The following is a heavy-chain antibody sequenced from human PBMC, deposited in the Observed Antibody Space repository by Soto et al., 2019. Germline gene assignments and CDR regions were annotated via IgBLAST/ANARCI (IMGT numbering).Heavy chain of an antibody. Sequence: QVQLVQSGPEVKKPGASVKVSCKASGYTFTTYGISWVRQAPGQGLEWMGWINNYNGNTAYAQRFQGRFTVTTDTYTSTAYMELTNLRSDDTAVYYCAKDAVSDDYSSHLDHWGQGTLVAVSS. J-gene: IGHJ4*02. V-gene: IGHV1-18*01. CDR2: INNYNGNT. CDR3: AKDAVSDDYSSHLDH. CDR1: GYTFTTYG. D-gene: IGHD4-4*01.